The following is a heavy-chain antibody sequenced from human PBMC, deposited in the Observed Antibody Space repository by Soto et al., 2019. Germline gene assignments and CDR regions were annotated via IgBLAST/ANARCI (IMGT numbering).Heavy chain of an antibody. D-gene: IGHD1-1*01. CDR3: ARLATTGDRQYYVDY. CDR1: GYTFTGYF. CDR2: INPYSGGT. J-gene: IGHJ4*02. Sequence: QVQLVQSGAEVKKPGASVRVSCKASGYTFTGYFIHWVRQAPGQGLEWMGWINPYSGGTTYAQKFQGWVTITKDTSITTAYMELSRLRSVDTAVYYCARLATTGDRQYYVDYWGQGTLVTVSS. V-gene: IGHV1-2*04.